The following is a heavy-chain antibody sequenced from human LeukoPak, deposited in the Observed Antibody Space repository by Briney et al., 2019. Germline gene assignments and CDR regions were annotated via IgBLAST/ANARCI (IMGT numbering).Heavy chain of an antibody. D-gene: IGHD6-13*01. CDR1: GYTFTSYA. CDR3: ARVQQQLDPAVDAFDI. CDR2: INAGNGNT. J-gene: IGHJ3*02. V-gene: IGHV1-3*01. Sequence: GASVKVSCKASGYTFTSYAMHWVRQAPGQRLEWMGWINAGNGNTKYSQKFQVRVTITRDTSASTAYMELSSLRSEDTAVYYCARVQQQLDPAVDAFDIWGQGTMVTVSS.